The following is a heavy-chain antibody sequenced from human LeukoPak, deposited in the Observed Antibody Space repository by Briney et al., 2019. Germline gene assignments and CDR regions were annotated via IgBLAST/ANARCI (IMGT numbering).Heavy chain of an antibody. CDR2: MNPNSGHT. V-gene: IGHV1-8*01. CDR1: GYTFTNYD. CDR3: ARGDPGEAVADY. J-gene: IGHJ4*02. D-gene: IGHD6-19*01. Sequence: ASVKVSCKASGYTFTNYDINWVRQATGQGLEWMGWMNPNSGHTGYAQTFQGRVTMTRNTSISTAYMELSSLRSEDTAVYYCARGDPGEAVADYWGQGTLVTVSS.